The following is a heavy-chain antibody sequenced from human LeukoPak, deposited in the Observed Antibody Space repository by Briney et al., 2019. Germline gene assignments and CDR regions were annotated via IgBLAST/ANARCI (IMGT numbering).Heavy chain of an antibody. CDR2: SRNKANSYTT. V-gene: IGHV3-72*01. D-gene: IGHD4-17*01. CDR3: ARGNDYDWRSIDY. CDR1: GFTFSSYA. Sequence: GGSLRLSCEASGFTFSSYAMSWVRQAPGKGLEWVGRSRNKANSYTTEYAASVRGRFTVSRDDSKNSLYLQMNSLKTEDTAVYYCARGNDYDWRSIDYWGQGTLVTVSS. J-gene: IGHJ4*02.